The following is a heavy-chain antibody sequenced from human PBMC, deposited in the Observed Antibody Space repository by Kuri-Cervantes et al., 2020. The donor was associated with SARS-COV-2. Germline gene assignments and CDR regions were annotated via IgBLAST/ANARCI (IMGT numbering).Heavy chain of an antibody. D-gene: IGHD3-9*01. Sequence: SQTLSLTCAVSGASISSQYWSWIRQPPGKGLEWIGYIYYSGSTNYNPSLKSRVTISVDTSKDQFSLKLSSVTAADTAVYYCARVSYDILTGYYLSPTFDYWGQGTLVTVSS. CDR3: ARVSYDILTGYYLSPTFDY. CDR2: IYYSGST. V-gene: IGHV4-59*11. CDR1: GASISSQY. J-gene: IGHJ4*02.